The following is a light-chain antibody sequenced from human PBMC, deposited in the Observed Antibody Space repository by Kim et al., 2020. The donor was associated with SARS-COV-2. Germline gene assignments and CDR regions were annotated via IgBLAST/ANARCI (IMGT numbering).Light chain of an antibody. CDR3: QTWGTGMV. CDR1: SGHSSYA. Sequence: GASVKLPCTPSSGHSSYAIAWHQQQPEKGPRYLMKLNSDGSHSKGDGIPDRFSGSSSGAERYLTISSLQSEDEADYYCQTWGTGMVFGGGTQLTVL. CDR2: LNSDGSH. V-gene: IGLV4-69*01. J-gene: IGLJ3*02.